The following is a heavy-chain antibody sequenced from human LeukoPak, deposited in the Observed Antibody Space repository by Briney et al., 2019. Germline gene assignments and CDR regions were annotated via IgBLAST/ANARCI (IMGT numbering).Heavy chain of an antibody. CDR1: GGSISSSSYY. CDR3: VRRVKDIYCSGTSCRDAFDI. D-gene: IGHD2-2*01. J-gene: IGHJ3*02. Sequence: SETLSLTCTVSGGSISSSSYYWGWIRQPPGKGLEWIGTIYYSGNTYYNPSLKSRVTISVDTSRNQFSLKLSSVTAADTAVYYCVRRVKDIYCSGTSCRDAFDIWGQGTMVTVSS. CDR2: IYYSGNT. V-gene: IGHV4-39*01.